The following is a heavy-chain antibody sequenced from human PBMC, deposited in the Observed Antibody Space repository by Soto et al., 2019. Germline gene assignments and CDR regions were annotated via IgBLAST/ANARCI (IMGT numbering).Heavy chain of an antibody. CDR2: VSYDGSNK. J-gene: IGHJ4*02. D-gene: IGHD3-16*02. V-gene: IGHV3-30*18. CDR3: AKGLGELSPESYDY. CDR1: GFTFSSYG. Sequence: QVQLVESGGGVVQPGRSLRLSCAASGFTFSSYGMHWVRQAPGKGLEWVAIVSYDGSNKYYTDSVKGRFTISRDNSRKPLYLEMNSLRAGDTAVYYCAKGLGELSPESYDYWGQGTLVNVSS.